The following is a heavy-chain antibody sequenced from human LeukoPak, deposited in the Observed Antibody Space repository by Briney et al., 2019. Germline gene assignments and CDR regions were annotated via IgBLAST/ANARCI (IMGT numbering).Heavy chain of an antibody. Sequence: GGSLRLSCAASGFTFSSYAMTWVRQAPGKGLEWIARIKSKTNGGTIDYAAPVKGRFTISRDDSKDTLYLQMNILKIEDAAVYFCTTVGSAWNFDYWGQGTLVTVSS. J-gene: IGHJ4*02. CDR3: TTVGSAWNFDY. D-gene: IGHD6-25*01. CDR2: IKSKTNGGTI. V-gene: IGHV3-15*01. CDR1: GFTFSSYA.